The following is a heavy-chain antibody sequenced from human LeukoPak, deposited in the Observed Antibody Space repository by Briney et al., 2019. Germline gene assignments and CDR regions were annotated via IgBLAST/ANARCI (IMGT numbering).Heavy chain of an antibody. D-gene: IGHD2-21*01. Sequence: SETLSLTCTVSGDSSSRGTYYWTWIRQPAGKGLEWIGRIYASGSTDYNPSLKSRVTILLDTSKNTSSPNLRPVTAANRAVYYCAVAFWGGDCFSRHYFGVDVWGQGTTVTVSS. CDR1: GDSSSRGTYY. CDR2: IYASGST. V-gene: IGHV4-61*02. CDR3: AVAFWGGDCFSRHYFGVDV. J-gene: IGHJ6*02.